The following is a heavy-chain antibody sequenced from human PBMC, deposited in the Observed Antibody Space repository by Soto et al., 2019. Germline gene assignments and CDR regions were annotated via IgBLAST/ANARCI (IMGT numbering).Heavy chain of an antibody. V-gene: IGHV3-30-3*01. Sequence: GGSLRLSCAASGFTFSSYAMHWVRQAPGKGLEWVAVISYDGSNKYYADSVKGRFTISRDNSKNTLYLQMNSLRAEDTAVYYCARYENSGIAAAGTSKGYFDYWGQGTLVTVSS. CDR1: GFTFSSYA. D-gene: IGHD6-13*01. CDR2: ISYDGSNK. J-gene: IGHJ4*02. CDR3: ARYENSGIAAAGTSKGYFDY.